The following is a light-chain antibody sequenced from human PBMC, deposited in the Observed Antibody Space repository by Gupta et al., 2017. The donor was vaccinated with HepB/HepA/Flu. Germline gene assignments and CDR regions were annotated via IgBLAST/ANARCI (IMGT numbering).Light chain of an antibody. J-gene: IGKJ1*01. CDR3: QQYGSSPWT. CDR2: GAS. V-gene: IGKV3-20*01. CDR1: QSVSRSY. Sequence: EIVLTQSPGTLTLSPGARATLSCRASQSVSRSYLAWYQQKPGQAPRLLIYGASSRATGIPDSFSGSGSGTDFTLTISRLEPEDFAVYYCQQYGSSPWTFGQGTKLEIK.